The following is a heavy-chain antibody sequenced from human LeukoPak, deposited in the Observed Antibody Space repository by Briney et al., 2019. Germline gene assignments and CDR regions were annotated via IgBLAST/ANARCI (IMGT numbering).Heavy chain of an antibody. CDR3: ASPRYCSSTSCYRYAFDI. CDR2: IIPIFGTA. V-gene: IGHV1-69*13. D-gene: IGHD2-2*02. Sequence: GASVKVSCKASGYTFTSYGISWVRQAPGQGLEWMGGIIPIFGTANYAQKFQGRVTITADESTSTAYMELSSLRSEDTAVYYCASPRYCSSTSCYRYAFDIWGQGTMVTVSS. J-gene: IGHJ3*02. CDR1: GYTFTSYG.